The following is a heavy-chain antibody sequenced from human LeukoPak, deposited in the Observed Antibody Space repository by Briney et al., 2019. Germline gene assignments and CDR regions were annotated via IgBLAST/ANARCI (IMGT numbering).Heavy chain of an antibody. CDR3: AKYSSSSGGLDY. J-gene: IGHJ4*02. CDR1: GFTFSSYA. D-gene: IGHD6-6*01. CDR2: ISSNGGST. Sequence: GGSLRLSCAASGFTFSSYAMHWVRQAPGKGLEYVSAISSNGGSTYYANSVKGRFTISRDNSKNTLYLLMGSLRAEDMAVYYCAKYSSSSGGLDYWGQGTLVTVSS. V-gene: IGHV3-64*01.